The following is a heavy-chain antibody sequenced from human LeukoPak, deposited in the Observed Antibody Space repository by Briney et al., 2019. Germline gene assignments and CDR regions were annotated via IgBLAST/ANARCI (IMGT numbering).Heavy chain of an antibody. CDR3: ARVNYYDSSGYYYASPSDY. D-gene: IGHD3-22*01. V-gene: IGHV1-69*04. CDR1: GGTFSSYA. CDR2: IIPILGIA. J-gene: IGHJ4*02. Sequence: ASVKVSCKASGGTFSSYAISWVRQAPGQGLEWMGRIIPILGIANYAQEFQGRVTITADKSTSTAYMELSSLRSEDTAVYYCARVNYYDSSGYYYASPSDYWGQGTLVTVSS.